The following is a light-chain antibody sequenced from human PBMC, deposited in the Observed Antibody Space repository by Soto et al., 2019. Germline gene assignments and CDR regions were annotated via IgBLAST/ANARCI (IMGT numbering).Light chain of an antibody. J-gene: IGLJ1*01. CDR3: QSYDSSLSGYV. V-gene: IGLV1-40*01. CDR1: SSNIGAGYD. CDR2: VNT. Sequence: QSVLTQPPSVSGAPGQRVTISCTGSSSNIGAGYDVHWYQQVPGTAPELLIYVNTNRPSGVPDRFSGSKSGTSASLAITGLQAEDDADCYCQSYDSSLSGYVFGTGTKLTVL.